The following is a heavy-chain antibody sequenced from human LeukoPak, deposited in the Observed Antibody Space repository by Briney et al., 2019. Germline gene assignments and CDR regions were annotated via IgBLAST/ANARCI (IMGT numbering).Heavy chain of an antibody. D-gene: IGHD6-19*01. CDR2: ISSSSSYI. Sequence: PGGSLRLSCAASGFTFSSYSMNWVRQAPGKGLEWVSSISSSSSYIYYADSVKGRFTISRDNAENSLYLQMNSLRAEDTAVYYCARSDSSGWYPEYDPWGQGTLVTVSS. CDR1: GFTFSSYS. J-gene: IGHJ5*02. V-gene: IGHV3-21*01. CDR3: ARSDSSGWYPEYDP.